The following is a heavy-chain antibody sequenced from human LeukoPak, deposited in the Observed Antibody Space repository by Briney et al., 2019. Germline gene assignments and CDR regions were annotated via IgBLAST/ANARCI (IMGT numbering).Heavy chain of an antibody. J-gene: IGHJ4*02. CDR3: ARDSPGGGSATEPYYFDY. CDR2: ISYDGSNK. Sequence: PGRSLRLSCAASGFTFSSYAMHWVRQAPGKGLEWVAVISYDGSNKYYADSVKGRFTISRDNSKNTLYLQMNSLRAEDTAVYYCARDSPGGGSATEPYYFDYWGQGTLVTVS. CDR1: GFTFSSYA. D-gene: IGHD1-26*01. V-gene: IGHV3-30-3*01.